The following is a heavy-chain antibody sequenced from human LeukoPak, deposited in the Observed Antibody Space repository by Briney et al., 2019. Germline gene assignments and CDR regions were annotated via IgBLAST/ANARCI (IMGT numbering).Heavy chain of an antibody. CDR1: GFTFSSYA. J-gene: IGHJ6*03. V-gene: IGHV3-23*01. CDR2: ISGSGGST. CDR3: AKRGNYYDSSGYRSYYYYYMDV. Sequence: GGSLRLSCAASGFTFSSYAMSWVRQAPGKGLEWVSAISGSGGSTYYADSVKGRFTISRDNSKNTLYLQMNSLRAEDTAVYYCAKRGNYYDSSGYRSYYYYYMDVWGKGTTVTISS. D-gene: IGHD3-22*01.